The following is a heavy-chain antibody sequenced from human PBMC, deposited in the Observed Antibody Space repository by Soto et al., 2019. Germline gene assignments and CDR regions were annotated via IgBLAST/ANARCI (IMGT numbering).Heavy chain of an antibody. CDR1: GYGFSNFW. D-gene: IGHD6-13*01. Sequence: GESLKISCQASGYGFSNFWIGWVRQLPGKGLEWMGIIYPGDHETRYSPSFHGKVTISADRSINTAYLQWNSLEASDTAFYFCARSPRSSPYFDYWGQGALVTVSS. CDR3: ARSPRSSPYFDY. J-gene: IGHJ4*02. CDR2: IYPGDHET. V-gene: IGHV5-51*01.